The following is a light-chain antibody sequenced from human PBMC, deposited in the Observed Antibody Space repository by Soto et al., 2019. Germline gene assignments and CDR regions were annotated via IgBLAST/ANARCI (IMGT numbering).Light chain of an antibody. J-gene: IGKJ1*01. CDR1: QSVSSN. Sequence: EIVMTQSPATLSVSPGERATLSCRASQSVSSNLAWYQQKPGQAPRLLIYGASTRATGIPASFSGSGSGTEFTLTISSLQSEDFAVYYCQQYNNWPPVPFGQGTKVEIK. CDR2: GAS. V-gene: IGKV3-15*01. CDR3: QQYNNWPPVP.